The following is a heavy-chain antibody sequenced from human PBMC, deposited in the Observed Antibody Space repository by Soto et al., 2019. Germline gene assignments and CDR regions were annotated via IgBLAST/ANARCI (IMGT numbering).Heavy chain of an antibody. D-gene: IGHD3-22*01. Sequence: EVQLLESGGGLVQPGGSLRLSCAASGFTFSSYAMSWVRQAPGKGLEWVSAISGTGDSTYYADSVKGRFTISRDNSKNTPDLQINRPGAEDKAVYYWAEDCDSSGYYYRNYWGQGTLVTVSS. J-gene: IGHJ4*02. CDR2: ISGTGDST. V-gene: IGHV3-23*01. CDR3: AEDCDSSGYYYRNY. CDR1: GFTFSSYA.